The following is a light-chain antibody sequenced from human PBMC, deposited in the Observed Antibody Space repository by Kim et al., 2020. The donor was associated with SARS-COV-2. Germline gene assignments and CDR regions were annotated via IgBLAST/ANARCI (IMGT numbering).Light chain of an antibody. J-gene: IGLJ3*02. CDR1: RGTNFSNS. CDR2: EDE. Sequence: GKTVTISCTRSRGTNFSNSGQWYQQRPGSAPTTVIYEDEQRPSGVPDRFSGSIDRYSNSASIPSSGLKTEDEADYYCQSYDSSNQVLGGGAKLTVL. V-gene: IGLV6-57*03. CDR3: QSYDSSNQV.